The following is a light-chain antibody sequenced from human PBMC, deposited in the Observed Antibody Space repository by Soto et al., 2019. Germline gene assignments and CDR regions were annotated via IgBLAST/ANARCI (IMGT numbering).Light chain of an antibody. CDR2: ATS. CDR1: QRIDNG. V-gene: IGKV1-12*01. CDR3: QQGNRFPLT. Sequence: DVQMTQSPSSVSASVGDRVTISCRASQRIDNGLAWYQQKPGEAPRLLIYATSNSQRGVPSRFSGSGSGTDFTLTIDSLQPEDFATYYCQQGNRFPLTFGGGTKVDIK. J-gene: IGKJ4*01.